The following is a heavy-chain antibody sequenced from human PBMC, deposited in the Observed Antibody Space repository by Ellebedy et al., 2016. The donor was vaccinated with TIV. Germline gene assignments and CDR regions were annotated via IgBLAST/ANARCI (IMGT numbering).Heavy chain of an antibody. J-gene: IGHJ4*02. CDR3: TKGTSSGFNYDRVGSEY. CDR1: GFTFSSFA. D-gene: IGHD3-22*01. V-gene: IGHV3-23*01. Sequence: GESLKISCAASGFTFSSFAMHWVRQAPGKGLEWLSVISAGGDNTYHADSVKGRFTITRENSKNMGYLQMDRLKGEDTAVYYCTKGTSSGFNYDRVGSEYWGQGTLVTVSS. CDR2: ISAGGDNT.